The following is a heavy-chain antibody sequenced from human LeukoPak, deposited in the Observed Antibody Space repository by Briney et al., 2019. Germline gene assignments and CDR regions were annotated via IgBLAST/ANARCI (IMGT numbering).Heavy chain of an antibody. CDR1: GGSISSYY. J-gene: IGHJ6*02. CDR2: IYYSGSA. Sequence: PSETLSLTCTVSGGSISSYYWSWIRQPPGKGLEWIGYIYYSGSANYNPSLKSRVTISVDTSKNQFPLKLSSVTAADTAVYYCARHSSSSWYYYGMDVWGQGTTVTVSS. D-gene: IGHD6-13*01. CDR3: ARHSSSSWYYYGMDV. V-gene: IGHV4-59*08.